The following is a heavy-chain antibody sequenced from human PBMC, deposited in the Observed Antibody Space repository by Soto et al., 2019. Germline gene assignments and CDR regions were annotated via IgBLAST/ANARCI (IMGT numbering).Heavy chain of an antibody. CDR3: CGRTTDSSSWYYFDY. D-gene: IGHD6-13*01. Sequence: GGSLRLSCAASGFTFSSYWMSWVRQAPGKGLEWVANIKQDGSEKYYVDSVKGRFTISRDNAKNSLYLQMNSLRAEDTAVYYYCGRTTDSSSWYYFDYWGQGTLVTVSS. CDR1: GFTFSSYW. J-gene: IGHJ4*02. V-gene: IGHV3-7*01. CDR2: IKQDGSEK.